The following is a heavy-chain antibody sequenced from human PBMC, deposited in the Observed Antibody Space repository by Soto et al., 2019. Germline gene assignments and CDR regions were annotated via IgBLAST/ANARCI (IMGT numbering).Heavy chain of an antibody. Sequence: PGESLKSSCKGSGYSFTSYWIGWVRQMRGKGLEWMGIIYPGDSDTRYSPSFQGQVTISADKSISTDYLQWSSLKASDTAMYYCARQEQLSSYGMDVWGQGTTVTVSS. CDR3: ARQEQLSSYGMDV. CDR1: GYSFTSYW. J-gene: IGHJ6*02. CDR2: IYPGDSDT. V-gene: IGHV5-51*01. D-gene: IGHD6-6*01.